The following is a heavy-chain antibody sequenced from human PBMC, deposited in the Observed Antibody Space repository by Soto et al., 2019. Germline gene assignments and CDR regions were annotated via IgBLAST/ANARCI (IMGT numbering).Heavy chain of an antibody. CDR2: INGYNGNT. D-gene: IGHD6-19*01. V-gene: IGHV1-18*01. Sequence: QVQLVQSGAEVKKPGASVKVSCKASGYTFTTYGISWVRQAPGQGLEWMGWINGYNGNTNYAQKLQGRVTITTDTTTSTAYMELRTLRSDGTAVYSCARDPVAGTYFDYWGQGTLVTVTS. J-gene: IGHJ4*02. CDR3: ARDPVAGTYFDY. CDR1: GYTFTTYG.